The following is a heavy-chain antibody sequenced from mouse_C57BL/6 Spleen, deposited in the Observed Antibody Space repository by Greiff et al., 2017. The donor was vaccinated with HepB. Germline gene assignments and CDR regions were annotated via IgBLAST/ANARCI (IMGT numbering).Heavy chain of an antibody. D-gene: IGHD2-3*01. CDR1: GYTFTDYY. V-gene: IGHV1-76*01. Sequence: VKLVESGAELVRPGASVKLSCKASGYTFTDYYINWVKQRPGQGLEWIARIYPGSGNTYYNEKFKGKATLTAEKSSSTAYMQLSSLTSEDSAVYFCARGGIYDGYHEGFAYWGQGTLVTVSA. CDR3: ARGGIYDGYHEGFAY. J-gene: IGHJ3*01. CDR2: IYPGSGNT.